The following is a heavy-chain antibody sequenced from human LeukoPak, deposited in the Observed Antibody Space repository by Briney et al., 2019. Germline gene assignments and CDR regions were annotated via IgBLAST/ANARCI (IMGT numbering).Heavy chain of an antibody. J-gene: IGHJ4*02. CDR2: IRGSGGYT. D-gene: IGHD2-15*01. V-gene: IGHV3-23*01. CDR3: AKDREGGYCSGGSCSFDY. CDR1: RVTFSKYA. Sequence: RSGGSLRLSCAASRVTFSKYAMSWVRQPPGKRLDWVSGIRGSGGYTYYADSVKGRFTISRDNSKNTLYLQMNSLRAEDTAVYYCAKDREGGYCSGGSCSFDYWGQGTLVTVSS.